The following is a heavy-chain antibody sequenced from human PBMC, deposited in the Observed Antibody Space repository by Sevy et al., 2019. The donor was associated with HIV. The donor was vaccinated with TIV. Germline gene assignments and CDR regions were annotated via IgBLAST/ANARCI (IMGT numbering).Heavy chain of an antibody. V-gene: IGHV5-51*01. J-gene: IGHJ4*02. Sequence: GESLKISCKGSGYTFTTYWIAWVRQMPGKGLEWMGIIYPGDSDTRYIPSFQGQVTISADKSINTAYLQWSSLKASDTAIYYCARGLTDYGGNSFDYWGQGTLVTVSS. CDR2: IYPGDSDT. CDR3: ARGLTDYGGNSFDY. CDR1: GYTFTTYW. D-gene: IGHD4-17*01.